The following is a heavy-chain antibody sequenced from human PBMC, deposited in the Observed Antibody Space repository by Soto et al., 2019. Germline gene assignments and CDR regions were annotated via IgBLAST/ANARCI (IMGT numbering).Heavy chain of an antibody. CDR2: IYYSGST. Sequence: QVQLQESGPGLVKPSQTLSLTCTVSGGSISSGDYYWSWIRQPPGKGLEWIGYIYYSGSTYYNPSLKSRVTISVDTSKNQFSLKLSSVTAADTAVYYCARDPMVRDTTPLLYFDYWGQGTLVTVSS. D-gene: IGHD3-10*01. CDR1: GGSISSGDYY. J-gene: IGHJ4*02. V-gene: IGHV4-30-4*01. CDR3: ARDPMVRDTTPLLYFDY.